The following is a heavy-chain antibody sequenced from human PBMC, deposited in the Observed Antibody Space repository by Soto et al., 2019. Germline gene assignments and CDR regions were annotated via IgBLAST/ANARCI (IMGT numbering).Heavy chain of an antibody. CDR3: AGDLDSYDFWSGYYGPRGMDV. Sequence: GGSLRLSCAASGFTFSSYGMHWVRQAPGKGLEWVAVIWYDGSNKYYADSVTGRFTISRDNSKKTLYLQMNSLRAEDTAVYYCAGDLDSYDFWSGYYGPRGMDVWGQGTTVTVSS. J-gene: IGHJ6*02. CDR2: IWYDGSNK. V-gene: IGHV3-33*01. D-gene: IGHD3-3*01. CDR1: GFTFSSYG.